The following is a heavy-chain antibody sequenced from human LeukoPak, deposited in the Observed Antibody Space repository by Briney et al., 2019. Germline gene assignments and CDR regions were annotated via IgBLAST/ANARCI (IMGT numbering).Heavy chain of an antibody. CDR2: FDPEDGET. CDR1: GYTLTELS. D-gene: IGHD3-10*01. CDR3: ATDGAGSSGSYYKSAFDI. V-gene: IGHV1-24*01. Sequence: ASVKVSCKVSGYTLTELSMHWVRQAPGKGLEWMGGFDPEDGETIYAQKFQGRVTMTEDTSTDTAYMELSSLRSEDTAVYYCATDGAGSSGSYYKSAFDIWGQGTMVTVFS. J-gene: IGHJ3*02.